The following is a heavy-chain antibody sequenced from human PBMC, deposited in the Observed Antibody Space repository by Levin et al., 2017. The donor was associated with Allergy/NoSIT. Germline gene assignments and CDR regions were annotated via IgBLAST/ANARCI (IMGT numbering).Heavy chain of an antibody. V-gene: IGHV3-21*01. CDR2: ISSSSTYI. J-gene: IGHJ3*02. D-gene: IGHD3-9*01. Sequence: GGSLRLSCAASGFTFSGYTLNWVRQAPGKGLEWVSSISSSSTYIYYADSLKGRFTISRDDAKNSPSLQRNSLRVEDTAVYYCASDGSYDTLDIWGQGTMVTVSS. CDR1: GFTFSGYT. CDR3: ASDGSYDTLDI.